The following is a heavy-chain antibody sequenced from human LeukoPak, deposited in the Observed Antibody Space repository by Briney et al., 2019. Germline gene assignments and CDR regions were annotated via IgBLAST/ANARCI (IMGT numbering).Heavy chain of an antibody. V-gene: IGHV1-2*02. CDR1: GYTFTGYY. Sequence: ASVKVSCKASGYTFTGYYMHWVRQAPGQGLEWMGWINPNGGGTNYAQKFRGRVTMTRDTSISTAYMELSRLRSDDTAVYYCARAGSSGWYELDYWGQGTLVTVSS. CDR2: INPNGGGT. D-gene: IGHD6-19*01. J-gene: IGHJ4*02. CDR3: ARAGSSGWYELDY.